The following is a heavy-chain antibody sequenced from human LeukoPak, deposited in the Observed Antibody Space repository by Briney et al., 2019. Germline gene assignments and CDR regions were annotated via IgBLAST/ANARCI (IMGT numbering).Heavy chain of an antibody. CDR3: ATLYYDSSGYYPSPFDY. V-gene: IGHV3-23*01. CDR2: ISGSGGNT. J-gene: IGHJ4*02. Sequence: GGSLRLSCAASGFTFSSYAMSWVRQAPGKGLEWVSAISGSGGNTYYADSVKGRFTISRDNSKNTLYLQMNSLRAEDTDVYYCATLYYDSSGYYPSPFDYRGQGTLVTVSS. CDR1: GFTFSSYA. D-gene: IGHD3-22*01.